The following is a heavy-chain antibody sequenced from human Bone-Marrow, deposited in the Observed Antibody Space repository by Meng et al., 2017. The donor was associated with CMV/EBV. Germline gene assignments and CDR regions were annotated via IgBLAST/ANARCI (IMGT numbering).Heavy chain of an antibody. CDR3: ARDRLAAADYGRDV. CDR1: GFTFSSYW. D-gene: IGHD6-13*01. Sequence: LSLTCAASGFTFSSYWMSWVRQAPGKGLEWVANIKQDGSEKYYVDPVKGRFTISRDNAKNSLYLQMNSLRAEDTAVYYCARDRLAAADYGRDVWGQGNTVNV. J-gene: IGHJ6*02. V-gene: IGHV3-7*01. CDR2: IKQDGSEK.